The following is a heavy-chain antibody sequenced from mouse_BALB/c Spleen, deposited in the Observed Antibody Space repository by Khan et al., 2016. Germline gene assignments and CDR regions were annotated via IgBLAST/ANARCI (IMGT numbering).Heavy chain of an antibody. J-gene: IGHJ2*01. V-gene: IGHV1-87*01. CDR1: GYTFTTYW. Sequence: QVRLQQSGAELARPGASVKLSCKASGYTFTTYWIQWVKQRPGQGLEWIGAIYPGDGDTTYTQKFKGKATLTADKSSSTAYMQLGSLASEDSAVYYCARNFPVDYWGQGTTLTVSS. CDR2: IYPGDGDT. CDR3: ARNFPVDY.